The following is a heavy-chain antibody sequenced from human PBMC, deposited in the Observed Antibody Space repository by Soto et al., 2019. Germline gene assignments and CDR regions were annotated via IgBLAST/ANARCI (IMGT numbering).Heavy chain of an antibody. Sequence: QVQLVESGGGVVQPGRSLRLSCAASGFTFSSYGMHWVRQAPGKGLEWVAVIWYDGSNKYYADSVKGRFTISRDNSKNTLYLQMNSLRAEDTAVYYCRTGTTGPLAFDIWGQGTMVTVSS. CDR1: GFTFSSYG. CDR3: RTGTTGPLAFDI. CDR2: IWYDGSNK. J-gene: IGHJ3*02. V-gene: IGHV3-33*01. D-gene: IGHD1-7*01.